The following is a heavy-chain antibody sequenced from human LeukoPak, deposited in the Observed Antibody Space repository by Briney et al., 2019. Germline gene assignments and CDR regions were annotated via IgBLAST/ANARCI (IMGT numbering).Heavy chain of an antibody. J-gene: IGHJ4*02. CDR2: IYTSGST. D-gene: IGHD3-3*01. CDR1: GGSISIYY. CDR3: ARLPFWSGFFDY. V-gene: IGHV4-4*09. Sequence: SETLSLTCTVAGGSISIYYWSWIRQPPGKGLEWIGYIYTSGSTNYNPSLKSRVTISVDTSKNQFSLKLSSVTAADTAVYYCARLPFWSGFFDYWGQGTLVTVSS.